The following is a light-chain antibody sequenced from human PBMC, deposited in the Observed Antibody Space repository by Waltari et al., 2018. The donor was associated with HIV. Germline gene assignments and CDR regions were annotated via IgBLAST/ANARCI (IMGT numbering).Light chain of an antibody. CDR2: GNN. Sequence: SVLTQPPSTSGTPGQRGTIYCSGSSCNIGSNSGNWYQHLPGTPPKLLIYGNNQRPSWVPDRFSGSKSGNSASLAISGLQSEDEADYDCAAWDDSLNGLWVFGGGTKLTVL. CDR3: AAWDDSLNGLWV. CDR1: SCNIGSNS. V-gene: IGLV1-44*01. J-gene: IGLJ3*02.